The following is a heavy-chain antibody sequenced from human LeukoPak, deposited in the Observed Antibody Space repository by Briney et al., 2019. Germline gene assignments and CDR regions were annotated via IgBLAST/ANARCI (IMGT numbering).Heavy chain of an antibody. CDR2: IYSGGST. V-gene: IGHV3-53*01. D-gene: IGHD1-26*01. Sequence: GGSLRLSCAASGFTVSNSYMSWVRQAPGKGLEWVSIIYSGGSTYYADSVKGRFTISRDNSKSTLYLQMNSLRDEDTAVYYCATYRGDIREADFDYWGQGTLVTVSA. J-gene: IGHJ4*02. CDR3: ATYRGDIREADFDY. CDR1: GFTVSNSY.